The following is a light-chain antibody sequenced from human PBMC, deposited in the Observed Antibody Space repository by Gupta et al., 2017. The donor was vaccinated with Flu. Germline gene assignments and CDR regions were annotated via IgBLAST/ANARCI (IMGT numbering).Light chain of an antibody. Sequence: EIVLTQSPGTLSLSPGERATLSCRTSQSIDSIFLAWYQQNPGQSPRLLLYGPSNRATGIPDRFSGSGSGTDFTLTISSLEPEDFAVYFCQQFGSTPWTFGQGTKVEIK. CDR3: QQFGSTPWT. V-gene: IGKV3-20*01. CDR2: GPS. J-gene: IGKJ1*01. CDR1: QSIDSIF.